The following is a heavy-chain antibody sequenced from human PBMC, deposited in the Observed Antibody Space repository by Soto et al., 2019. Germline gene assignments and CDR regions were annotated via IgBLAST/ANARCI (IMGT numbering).Heavy chain of an antibody. Sequence: ASVKVSCKASGGTFSSYAISWVRQAPGQGLEWMGGIIPIFGTANYAQKFQGRVTITADESTSTAYMELSSLRSEDTAVYYCARYGYQLLYTGEGYFDYWGQGTLVTVSS. CDR2: IIPIFGTA. CDR3: ARYGYQLLYTGEGYFDY. J-gene: IGHJ4*02. D-gene: IGHD2-2*02. CDR1: GGTFSSYA. V-gene: IGHV1-69*13.